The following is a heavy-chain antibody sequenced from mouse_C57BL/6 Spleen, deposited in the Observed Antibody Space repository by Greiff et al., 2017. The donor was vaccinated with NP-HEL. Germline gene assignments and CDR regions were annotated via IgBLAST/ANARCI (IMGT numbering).Heavy chain of an antibody. Sequence: QVQLKESGAELVKPGASVKISCKASGYAFSSYWMNWVKQRPGKGLEWIGQIYPGDGDTNYNGKFKGKATLTADKSSSTAYMQLSSLTSEDSAVFFCARRGMRSSYWYFDVWGTGTTVTVSS. CDR3: ARRGMRSSYWYFDV. D-gene: IGHD1-1*01. CDR2: IYPGDGDT. CDR1: GYAFSSYW. V-gene: IGHV1-80*01. J-gene: IGHJ1*03.